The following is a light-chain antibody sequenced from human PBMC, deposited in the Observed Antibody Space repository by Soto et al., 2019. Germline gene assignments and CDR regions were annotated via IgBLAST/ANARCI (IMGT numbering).Light chain of an antibody. CDR3: QERSNWPFP. CDR2: DAS. CDR1: QSVSSY. Sequence: EIVLTQSPATLSLSPGERATLSCRASQSVSSYLSWYQQKPGQAPRLLIYDASNLDTGIPARFSGSGSGTDFTLTISSLQPEDFAVYYCQERSNWPFPFGPGTKVDIK. V-gene: IGKV3-11*01. J-gene: IGKJ3*01.